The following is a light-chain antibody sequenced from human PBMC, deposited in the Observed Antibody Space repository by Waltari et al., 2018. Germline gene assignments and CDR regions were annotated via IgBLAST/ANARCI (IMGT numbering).Light chain of an antibody. Sequence: IVLTKSPGTLSLSPGERGTLSCRASQSVSSFLAWYQQKPGQAPRRLIYGADTSATGIPDRFSGSGSGTDFSLTISRLEPEDFAVYYCQKYDRLPATFGQGTKVEIK. J-gene: IGKJ1*01. V-gene: IGKV3-20*01. CDR2: GAD. CDR3: QKYDRLPAT. CDR1: QSVSSF.